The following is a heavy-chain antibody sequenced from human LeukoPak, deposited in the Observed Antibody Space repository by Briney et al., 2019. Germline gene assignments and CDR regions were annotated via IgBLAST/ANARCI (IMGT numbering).Heavy chain of an antibody. CDR1: GFTFSGHY. V-gene: IGHV3-72*01. D-gene: IGHD3-10*01. CDR2: STNKPKRYTT. J-gene: IGHJ6*02. Sequence: GGSLRLSFAGSGFTFSGHYIDWVRQGPGKGLEWVGRSTNKPKRYTTDYAASLKGRFIISRDESNTTVYLQMNSLKTEDTGVYYCARGGSGSYYKYSYYGMDVWGQGTTVTVSS. CDR3: ARGGSGSYYKYSYYGMDV.